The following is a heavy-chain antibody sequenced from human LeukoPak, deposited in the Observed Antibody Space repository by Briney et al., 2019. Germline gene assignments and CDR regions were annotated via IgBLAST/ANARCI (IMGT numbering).Heavy chain of an antibody. D-gene: IGHD3-10*01. CDR3: ATGVAGSGSYYPLDY. J-gene: IGHJ4*02. CDR1: GYTLTKLS. CDR2: FDPEDGET. Sequence: ASVKVSCKFSGYTLTKLSMHWVRQAPGKGLEWMGGFDPEDGETIYAQKFQGRVTMTEDTSTDTAYMELSSLRSEDTAVYYCATGVAGSGSYYPLDYWGQGTLVTVSS. V-gene: IGHV1-24*01.